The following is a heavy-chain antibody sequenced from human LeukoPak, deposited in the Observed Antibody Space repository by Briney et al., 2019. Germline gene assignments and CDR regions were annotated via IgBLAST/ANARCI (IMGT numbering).Heavy chain of an antibody. Sequence: ASVKVSCKASGYTFTSYYMHWVRQAPGQGLEWMGIINPSGGSTSYAQKFQGRVTMTRDTSTSTVYMELSSLRSEDTAVYYCARDFGEAYCGGDCYPPGYWGQGTLVTVSS. CDR2: INPSGGST. J-gene: IGHJ4*02. V-gene: IGHV1-46*01. CDR1: GYTFTSYY. CDR3: ARDFGEAYCGGDCYPPGY. D-gene: IGHD2-21*02.